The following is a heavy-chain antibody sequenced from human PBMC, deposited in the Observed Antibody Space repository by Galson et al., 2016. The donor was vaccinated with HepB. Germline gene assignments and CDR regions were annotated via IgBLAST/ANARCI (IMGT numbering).Heavy chain of an antibody. D-gene: IGHD3-10*01. CDR3: ALSSRYYGSGSTCCLFDY. J-gene: IGHJ4*02. Sequence: PALVKPTQTLTLTCTLSGFSLSSSGVGVGWIRQPPGKALKWLALIYWDDDKRYSPSLKSRLTITKDTSKNPEVLTITNVDPVDKATYYGALSSRYYGSGSTCCLFDYWGQGTVVTVSS. CDR2: IYWDDDK. V-gene: IGHV2-5*02. CDR1: GFSLSSSGVG.